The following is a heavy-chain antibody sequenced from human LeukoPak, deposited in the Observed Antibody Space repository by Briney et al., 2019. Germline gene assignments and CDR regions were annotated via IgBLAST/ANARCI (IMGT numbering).Heavy chain of an antibody. CDR3: ARGVEGLD. J-gene: IGHJ4*02. Sequence: SETLSLTCTVSGGSISSYYWSRIRQPPGKGLEWIGHVYNSGSTNYNPSLKSRVTMSVDTSKNQFSLKLSSVTAADTAVYYCARGVEGLDWGQGTLVTVSS. CDR2: VYNSGST. D-gene: IGHD5-24*01. V-gene: IGHV4-59*01. CDR1: GGSISSYY.